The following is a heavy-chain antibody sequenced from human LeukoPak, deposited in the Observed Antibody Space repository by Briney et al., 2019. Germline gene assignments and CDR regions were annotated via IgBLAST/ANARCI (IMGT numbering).Heavy chain of an antibody. D-gene: IGHD2/OR15-2a*01. J-gene: IGHJ4*02. CDR3: ARAPTGLIGFLDY. CDR2: IYHSGST. V-gene: IGHV4-30-2*01. CDR1: GGSISSGGYS. Sequence: SETLSLTCAVSGGSISSGGYSWSWIRQPPGKGLEWIGYIYHSGSTYYNPPLKSRVTISVDRSKNQFSLKLSSVTAADTAVYYCARAPTGLIGFLDYWGQGTLVTVSS.